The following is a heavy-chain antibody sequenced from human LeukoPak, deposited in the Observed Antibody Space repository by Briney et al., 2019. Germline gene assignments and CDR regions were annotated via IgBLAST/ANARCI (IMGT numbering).Heavy chain of an antibody. CDR2: ISGTGSAT. CDR1: GFTFSSYW. D-gene: IGHD4-23*01. J-gene: IGHJ4*02. Sequence: GGPLRLSCAASGFTFSSYWMNWARQAPGKGLEWVSTISGTGSATYYADSVKGRFTISRDNVENSLYLQMNSLRDEDTAVYYCARVAAGYSVNYFDYWGQGTLVTVSS. CDR3: ARVAAGYSVNYFDY. V-gene: IGHV3-48*02.